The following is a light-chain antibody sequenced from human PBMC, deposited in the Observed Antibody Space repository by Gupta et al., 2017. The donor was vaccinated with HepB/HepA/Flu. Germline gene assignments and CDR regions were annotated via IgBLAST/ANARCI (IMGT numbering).Light chain of an antibody. CDR1: NIGSKT. Sequence: SYVLTQPPSVSVAPGSTASIICGGDNIGSKTVHWYQQRPDQAPLLVVYDDRDRPSGIPYRFSGSNSGSTATLTISRVEVGDEADYYCQVWDNSGFHSRVFGGGTQLPVL. V-gene: IGLV3-21*03. CDR2: DDR. CDR3: QVWDNSGFHSRV. J-gene: IGLJ3*02.